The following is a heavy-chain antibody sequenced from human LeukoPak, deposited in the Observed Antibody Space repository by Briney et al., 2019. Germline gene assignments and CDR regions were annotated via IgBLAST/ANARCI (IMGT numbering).Heavy chain of an antibody. CDR2: ISYDGSNK. J-gene: IGHJ3*02. D-gene: IGHD6-13*01. CDR3: ARPMYSSSWFQAFDI. Sequence: GGSLRLSCAASGFTFSSYGMHWVRQAPGKGLEWEAVISYDGSNKYYADSVKGRFTISRDNSKNTLYLQMNSLRAEDTAVYYCARPMYSSSWFQAFDIWGQGTMVTVSS. V-gene: IGHV3-30*03. CDR1: GFTFSSYG.